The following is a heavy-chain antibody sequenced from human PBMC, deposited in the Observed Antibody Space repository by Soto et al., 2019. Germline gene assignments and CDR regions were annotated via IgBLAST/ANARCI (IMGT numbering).Heavy chain of an antibody. CDR2: TYYRSKWYN. V-gene: IGHV6-1*01. J-gene: IGHJ3*02. D-gene: IGHD3-22*01. CDR1: GDSVSSNSAA. CDR3: ARVPARVTYYYDSSGYGNAFDI. Sequence: HTLSLTCAISGDSVSSNSAAWNWIRQSPSRGLEWLGRTYYRSKWYNDYAVSVKSRITINPDTSKNQFSLQLNSVTPEDTAVYYCARVPARVTYYYDSSGYGNAFDIWGQGTMVTVSS.